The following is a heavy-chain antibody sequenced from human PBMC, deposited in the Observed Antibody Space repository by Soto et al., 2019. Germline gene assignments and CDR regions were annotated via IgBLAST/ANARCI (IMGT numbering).Heavy chain of an antibody. J-gene: IGHJ5*02. CDR3: ARDESPHRNPSWLDP. CDR1: GFSFSNSG. CDR2: ISFDGTNK. V-gene: IGHV3-30*03. Sequence: QVQLVESVGGVVQPGRSLRLSCAASGFSFSNSGMHWVRQAPGKGLEWVAVISFDGTNKNYGDSVKGRFTISKDNSKNTLYLQMNSLRGEDTAVYYCARDESPHRNPSWLDPGGQGTLVTVSS.